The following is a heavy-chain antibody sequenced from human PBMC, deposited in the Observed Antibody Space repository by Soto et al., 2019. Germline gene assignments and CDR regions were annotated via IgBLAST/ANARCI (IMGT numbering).Heavy chain of an antibody. J-gene: IGHJ6*02. V-gene: IGHV4-30-2*01. D-gene: IGHD3-3*01. Sequence: QLQLQESGSGLVKPSQTLSLTCAVSGVSISSDGYSWSWIRQPPGKGLEWIGFIYQSGSTYYNPSLKSRGTMSVDRSKNQFSLKLTSVTAADTAVYYCARAYYAFWTSYHYVMDVWGQGTTVTVSS. CDR1: GVSISSDGYS. CDR2: IYQSGST. CDR3: ARAYYAFWTSYHYVMDV.